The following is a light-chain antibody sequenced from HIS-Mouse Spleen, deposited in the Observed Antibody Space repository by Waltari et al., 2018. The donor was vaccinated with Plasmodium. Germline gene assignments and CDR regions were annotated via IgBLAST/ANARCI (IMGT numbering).Light chain of an antibody. J-gene: IGLJ3*02. CDR2: EDS. CDR1: ALPKKY. CDR3: YSTDSSGNHRV. V-gene: IGLV3-10*01. Sequence: SYELTQPPSVSVSPGQTARITCSGDALPKKYAYWYQQKSGQAPVLVVYEDSKRPSGIPERFCGSSSGTMATLTISGAEGEDEADYYWYSTDSSGNHRVFGGGTKLTVL.